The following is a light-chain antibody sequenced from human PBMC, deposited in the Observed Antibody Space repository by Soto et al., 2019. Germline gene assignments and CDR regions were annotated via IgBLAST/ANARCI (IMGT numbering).Light chain of an antibody. J-gene: IGLJ3*02. CDR1: SGHSSYA. CDR3: QTWGTGIWV. Sequence: QPVLTQSPSASASLGASVKLTCTLSSGHSSYAIAWHQQQPEKGPRYLRKLNSDGSHSKGDGIPDRFSGSSSGAERYLTISSLQSEDEADYYCQTWGTGIWVFGGGTKLTVL. V-gene: IGLV4-69*01. CDR2: LNSDGSH.